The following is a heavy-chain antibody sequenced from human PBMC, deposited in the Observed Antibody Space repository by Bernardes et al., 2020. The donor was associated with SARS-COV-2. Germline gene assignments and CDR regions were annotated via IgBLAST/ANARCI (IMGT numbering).Heavy chain of an antibody. CDR3: ARECGDYGAAFDI. CDR2: ISYDGSNK. CDR1: GFTFSSYA. Sequence: GSLSPSCAASGFTFSSYAMHWVRPAPGKGLEWVAVISYDGSNKYYADSVKGRFTISRDNSKNTLYLQMNSLRAEDTAVYYCARECGDYGAAFDIWGQGTMVTVSS. J-gene: IGHJ3*02. V-gene: IGHV3-30*04. D-gene: IGHD4-17*01.